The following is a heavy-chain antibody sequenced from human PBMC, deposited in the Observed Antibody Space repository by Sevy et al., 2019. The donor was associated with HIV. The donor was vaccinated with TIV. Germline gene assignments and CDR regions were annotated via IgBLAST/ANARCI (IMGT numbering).Heavy chain of an antibody. CDR3: AMGLDSYSYHLGY. D-gene: IGHD5-18*01. J-gene: IGHJ4*02. V-gene: IGHV3-30-3*01. Sequence: GGSLRLSCAASGFTFSSYAMHWVRQAPGKGLEWVAVISYDGSNKYYADSVKGRFTISRDNSKNTLYLQMNSLRAEDTAEYYCAMGLDSYSYHLGYWGQGTLVTVPS. CDR1: GFTFSSYA. CDR2: ISYDGSNK.